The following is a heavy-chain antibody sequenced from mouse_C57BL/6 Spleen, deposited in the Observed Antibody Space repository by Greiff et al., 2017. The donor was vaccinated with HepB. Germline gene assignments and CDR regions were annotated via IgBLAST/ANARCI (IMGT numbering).Heavy chain of an antibody. J-gene: IGHJ3*01. Sequence: VQLQQSGPELVRPGASVKISCKAPGYTFTSHWMQWVRQRPGQGLEWIGEIFPGSGSTYYNEKCKGKATLTVDTSSSTAYMQLSSLTSEDSAVYFCARDDYDVAWFAYWGQGTLVTVSA. CDR3: ARDDYDVAWFAY. V-gene: IGHV1-56*01. CDR2: IFPGSGST. D-gene: IGHD2-4*01. CDR1: GYTFTSHW.